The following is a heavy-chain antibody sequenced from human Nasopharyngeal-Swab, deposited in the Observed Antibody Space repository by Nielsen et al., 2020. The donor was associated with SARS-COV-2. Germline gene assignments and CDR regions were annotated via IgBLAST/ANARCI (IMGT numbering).Heavy chain of an antibody. Sequence: GSLRLSCVGSGFTFSSYGMHWVRQAPGKGLEWVAVISDDGSIDYFADSVKGRFTIARDNSKNTVYLQMNRLRAEDTAVYYCAKGRRDAYYLRDWGQGALVTVSS. V-gene: IGHV3-30*18. CDR3: AKGRRDAYYLRD. CDR1: GFTFSSYG. CDR2: ISDDGSID. D-gene: IGHD5-24*01. J-gene: IGHJ4*02.